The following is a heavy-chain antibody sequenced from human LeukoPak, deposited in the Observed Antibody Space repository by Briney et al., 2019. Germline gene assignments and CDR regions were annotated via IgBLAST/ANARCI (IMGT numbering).Heavy chain of an antibody. CDR1: GFTFSSYW. J-gene: IGHJ4*02. CDR2: IKQDGSEK. V-gene: IGHV3-7*01. Sequence: PGGSLRLSCAASGFTFSSYWMSWVRQAPGKGLEWVANIKQDGSEKYYVDSVKGRFTISRDNAKNSLYLQMNSLRAEDTAVYYCARSFNKDYDSTPAFDYWGQGTLVTVSS. D-gene: IGHD3-22*01. CDR3: ARSFNKDYDSTPAFDY.